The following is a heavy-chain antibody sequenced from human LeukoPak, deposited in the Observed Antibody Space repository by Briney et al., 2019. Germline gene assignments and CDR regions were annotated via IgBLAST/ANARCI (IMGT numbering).Heavy chain of an antibody. CDR1: GYTFTGYC. V-gene: IGHV1-2*02. CDR3: ARGDTPYYYDSSGPTSDAFDI. J-gene: IGHJ3*02. Sequence: GASVKVSCKASGYTFTGYCMHWVRQAPGQGLEWMGWINPNSGGTNYAQKFQGRVTMTRDTSISTAYMELSRLRSEDTAVYYCARGDTPYYYDSSGPTSDAFDIWGQGTMVTVSS. D-gene: IGHD3-22*01. CDR2: INPNSGGT.